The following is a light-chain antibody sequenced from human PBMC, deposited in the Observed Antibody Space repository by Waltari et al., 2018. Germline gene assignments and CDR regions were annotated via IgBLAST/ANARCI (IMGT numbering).Light chain of an antibody. CDR1: KLGSKY. J-gene: IGLJ1*01. CDR3: QAWDSSAFV. CDR2: RDD. Sequence: SYEVTQPPSVSVSPRQRATITCSGEKLGSKYVSWYQQKSGQSPVLVIYRDDKRPSGMPERFSGSNSGNTATRTVSGTQPMDEADYYCQAWDSSAFVFGAGTKVTVL. V-gene: IGLV3-1*01.